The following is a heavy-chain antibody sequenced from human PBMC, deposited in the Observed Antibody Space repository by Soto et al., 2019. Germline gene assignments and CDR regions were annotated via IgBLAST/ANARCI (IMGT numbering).Heavy chain of an antibody. CDR1: GFNITNNY. CDR3: ARSYDSSGYYPGSFDY. J-gene: IGHJ4*02. D-gene: IGHD3-22*01. Sequence: EVQLVETGGGLIQPGGSLRLSCAASGFNITNNYMSWVRQAPGKGLEWVSFIYSGGSTYYADSVKGRFSISRDISKNTLFLQMNSLRAEDTAVYYCARSYDSSGYYPGSFDYWGQGTLVTVSS. CDR2: IYSGGST. V-gene: IGHV3-53*02.